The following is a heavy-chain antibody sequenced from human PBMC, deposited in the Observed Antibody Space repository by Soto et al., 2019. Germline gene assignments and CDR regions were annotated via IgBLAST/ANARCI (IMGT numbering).Heavy chain of an antibody. D-gene: IGHD2-21*01. CDR2: STSKPNNYNT. CDR1: GFIFSDHY. CDR3: ARRPVAGHRNDF. V-gene: IGHV3-72*01. Sequence: EVQLVESGGGLVQPGGSLRLSCEASGFIFSDHYMDWVRQAPGKGLEWVARSTSKPNNYNTEYAASVKDRFTILRDDLQNSVYLQMNSLTSEDTAVYFCARRPVAGHRNDFWGQGALVTVSS. J-gene: IGHJ4*01.